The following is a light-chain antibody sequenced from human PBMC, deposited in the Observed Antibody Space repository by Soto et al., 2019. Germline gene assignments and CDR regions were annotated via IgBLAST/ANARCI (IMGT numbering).Light chain of an antibody. J-gene: IGLJ2*01. CDR3: SSYSSSDTVV. Sequence: QSALTQPASVSGSPGQSITISCTGTSSDVGNYNFVSWYQHHPAKAPKLLIFEVSSRPAEVSNRFSGSKSASTASLTISGLQAEDEADYYCSSYSSSDTVVFGGGTKVTVL. CDR2: EVS. CDR1: SSDVGNYNF. V-gene: IGLV2-14*01.